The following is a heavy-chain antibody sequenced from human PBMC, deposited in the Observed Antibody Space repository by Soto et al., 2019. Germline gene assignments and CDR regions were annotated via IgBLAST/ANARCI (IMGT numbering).Heavy chain of an antibody. CDR1: GFTFSTYH. CDR3: ARDGSTVTTNYHYAMDV. Sequence: PGGSLRVSCAASGFTFSTYHMNWVRQAPGKGLEWVSYIHSGGSRIYYADSVKGRFTISRDNAKNSLYLQMNSLRAEDTAVYYCARDGSTVTTNYHYAMDVWGQGTTVTV. D-gene: IGHD4-17*01. CDR2: IHSGGSRI. V-gene: IGHV3-48*03. J-gene: IGHJ6*02.